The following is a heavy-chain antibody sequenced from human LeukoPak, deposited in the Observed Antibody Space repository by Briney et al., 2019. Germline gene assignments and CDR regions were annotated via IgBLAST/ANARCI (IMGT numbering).Heavy chain of an antibody. Sequence: SETLSLTCTVSGGSISSYYCSWIRQPPGKGLEWIGYIYYSGSTNYNPSLTSRVTISLDTSKSQFSLKLSSVTAADTAVYYCARAYYYDTSDYYIFDHWGQGTLVTVSS. D-gene: IGHD3-22*01. CDR1: GGSISSYY. CDR2: IYYSGST. CDR3: ARAYYYDTSDYYIFDH. J-gene: IGHJ4*02. V-gene: IGHV4-59*01.